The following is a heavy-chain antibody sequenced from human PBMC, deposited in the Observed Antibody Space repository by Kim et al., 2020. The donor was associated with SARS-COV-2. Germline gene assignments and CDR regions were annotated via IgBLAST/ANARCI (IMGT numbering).Heavy chain of an antibody. CDR3: ARSYDILTGYYRGEGWFDP. V-gene: IGHV4-59*01. D-gene: IGHD3-9*01. J-gene: IGHJ5*02. Sequence: RRVTISVDTSKNQFSLKLSSVTAADTAVYYCARSYDILTGYYRGEGWFDPWGQGTLVTVSS.